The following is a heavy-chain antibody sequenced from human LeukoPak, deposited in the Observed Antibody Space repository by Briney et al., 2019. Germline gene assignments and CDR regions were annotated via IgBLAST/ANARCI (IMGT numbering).Heavy chain of an antibody. CDR1: GFTFSTHW. J-gene: IGHJ3*02. Sequence: LPGGSLRLSCVASGFTFSTHWMAWVRQAPGKGLEWVAKIKEDGSETSYVDSVKGRLTISRDNAKNSLHLQMNSLRAEDTGLYYFGRMQMETGYRAYDIWGEGTMVTVSS. CDR3: GRMQMETGYRAYDI. D-gene: IGHD5-24*01. V-gene: IGHV3-7*01. CDR2: IKEDGSET.